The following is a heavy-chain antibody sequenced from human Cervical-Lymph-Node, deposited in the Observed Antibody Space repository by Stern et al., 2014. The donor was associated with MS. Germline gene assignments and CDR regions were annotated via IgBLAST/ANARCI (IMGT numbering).Heavy chain of an antibody. Sequence: EVQLVESGGGLVQPGRSLRLSCAASGFTFDDYAMHWDRQAPGKGLEWVSGISWHSGYIGYADSVKGRFTISRDNAKNSLYLQMNSLRTEDTAFYYCAKGLNWNYIAASAIFGYWGQGTLVTVSS. D-gene: IGHD1-7*01. CDR1: GFTFDDYA. CDR2: ISWHSGYI. CDR3: AKGLNWNYIAASAIFGY. V-gene: IGHV3-9*01. J-gene: IGHJ4*02.